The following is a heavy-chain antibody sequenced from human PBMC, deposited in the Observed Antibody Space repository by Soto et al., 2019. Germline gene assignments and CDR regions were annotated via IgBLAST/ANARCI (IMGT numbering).Heavy chain of an antibody. V-gene: IGHV3-30*18. CDR1: GFTFSSYG. J-gene: IGHJ6*02. CDR2: ISYDGSNK. CDR3: AKDMAAAEIIDYYYGMDV. Sequence: GGSLRLSCAASGFTFSSYGMHWVRQAPGKGLEWVAVISYDGSNKYYADSVKGRFTISRDNSKNTLYLQMNSLRAEDTAVYYCAKDMAAAEIIDYYYGMDVWGQGTTVTVSS. D-gene: IGHD6-13*01.